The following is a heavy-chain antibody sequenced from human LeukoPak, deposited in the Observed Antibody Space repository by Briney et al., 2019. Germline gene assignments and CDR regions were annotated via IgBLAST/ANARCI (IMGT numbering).Heavy chain of an antibody. CDR1: GGSISSITYY. CDR2: IYYSGST. Sequence: PSETLSLTCTVSGGSISSITYYWDWIRQPPGKGLEWIGNIYYSGSTYYNPSLKSRVTISVDTSKNQFSLRLSSVTAADTAVYYCARRYCSGGTCYSDRGAFDVWGQGTMVTVPS. D-gene: IGHD2-15*01. V-gene: IGHV4-39*07. J-gene: IGHJ3*01. CDR3: ARRYCSGGTCYSDRGAFDV.